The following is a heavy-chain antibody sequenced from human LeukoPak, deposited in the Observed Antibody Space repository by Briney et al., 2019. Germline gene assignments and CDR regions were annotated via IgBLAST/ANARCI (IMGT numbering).Heavy chain of an antibody. CDR1: GFTLSGSA. CDR2: IRSKANGHAT. V-gene: IGHV3-73*01. Sequence: QPGGSLRLSREVSGFTLSGSAVHWVRQASGKGLEWVGRIRSKANGHATACAASVKGRFIISRDDSKNTAYLQMNSLKIEDSAVYYCTRRDDFWSGSSDFWGQGTLVTVSS. D-gene: IGHD3-3*01. J-gene: IGHJ4*02. CDR3: TRRDDFWSGSSDF.